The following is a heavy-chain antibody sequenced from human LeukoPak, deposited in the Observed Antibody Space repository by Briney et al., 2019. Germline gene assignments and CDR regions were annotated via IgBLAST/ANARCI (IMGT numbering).Heavy chain of an antibody. D-gene: IGHD4-17*01. CDR2: IYSGGST. CDR1: GFTVSSNY. Sequence: GGSLRLSCAASGFTVSSNYMSWVRQAPGKGLEWVSVIYSGGSTHYADSVKGGFTISRDNSKNTLYLQMNSLRAEDTAVYYCAREATVTTAFDYWGQGTLATVSS. V-gene: IGHV3-53*01. J-gene: IGHJ4*02. CDR3: AREATVTTAFDY.